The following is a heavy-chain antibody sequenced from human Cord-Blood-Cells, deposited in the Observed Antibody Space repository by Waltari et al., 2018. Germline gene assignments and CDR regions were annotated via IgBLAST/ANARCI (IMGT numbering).Heavy chain of an antibody. CDR1: GDTLPAST. D-gene: IGHD1-7*01. Sequence: VQLVQSGAEVKKPGASVTVSCKVSGDTLPASTMPWVRQAPGQGLEWMGWINPNSGGTNYAQKFQGRVTMTRDTSISTAYMELSRLRSDDTAVYYCARDLGGTTAFDIWGQGTMDTVSS. J-gene: IGHJ3*02. CDR2: INPNSGGT. CDR3: ARDLGGTTAFDI. V-gene: IGHV1-2*02.